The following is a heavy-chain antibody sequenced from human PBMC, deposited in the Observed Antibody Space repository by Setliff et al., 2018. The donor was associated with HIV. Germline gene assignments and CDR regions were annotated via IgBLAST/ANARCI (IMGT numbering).Heavy chain of an antibody. V-gene: IGHV4-59*04. CDR2: IFHSGRI. Sequence: PSETLSLTCTVSGGSISSYYWSWIRQPPGKGLEWIAYIFHSGRIYYNPTLKSRVTMSVDRSKNHLSLNVTSVTAADTAVYYCARMSQLLDYAMDVWGQGTTVTVSS. CDR3: ARMSQLLDYAMDV. CDR1: GGSISSYY. D-gene: IGHD1-1*01. J-gene: IGHJ6*01.